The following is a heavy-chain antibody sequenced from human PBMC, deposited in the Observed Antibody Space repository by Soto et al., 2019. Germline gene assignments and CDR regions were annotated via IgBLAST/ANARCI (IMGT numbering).Heavy chain of an antibody. CDR1: GYTFTNYD. CDR2: MNPNSGNT. Sequence: GASVKVSCKASGYTFTNYDINWVRQATGQGLEWMGWMNPNSGNTGYAQKFQGRVTMTRNTSISTAYMELSSLRSEDTAVYYCASGWRVPAANGAFDIWGQGTMVTVSS. V-gene: IGHV1-8*01. CDR3: ASGWRVPAANGAFDI. D-gene: IGHD2-2*01. J-gene: IGHJ3*02.